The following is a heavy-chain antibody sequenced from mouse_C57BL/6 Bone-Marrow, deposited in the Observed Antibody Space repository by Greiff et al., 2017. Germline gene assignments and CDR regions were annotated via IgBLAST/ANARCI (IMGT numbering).Heavy chain of an antibody. CDR3: TGYYYGSSSPRYFDV. CDR1: GFTFSNYW. J-gene: IGHJ1*03. CDR2: IRLKSDNYAT. V-gene: IGHV6-3*01. D-gene: IGHD1-1*01. Sequence: EVQLQESGGGLVQPGGSMKLSCVASGFTFSNYWMNWVRQSPEKGLEWVAQIRLKSDNYATHYAESVKGRFTISRDDSKSSVYLQMNNLRAEDTGIYYCTGYYYGSSSPRYFDVWGTGTTVTVSS.